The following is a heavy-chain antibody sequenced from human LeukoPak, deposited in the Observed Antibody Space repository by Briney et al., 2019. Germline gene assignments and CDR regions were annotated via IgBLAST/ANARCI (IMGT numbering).Heavy chain of an antibody. Sequence: GRSLRLSCVGSGFTFRHYVMHWVRQAPGKGLEWVAVISYDETYKFYADSVKGRFTISRDNSNATLFLQMNSLRSEDAAVYYCVRARVRARSGAFDVWGQGTLVIVSS. CDR1: GFTFRHYV. CDR3: VRARVRARSGAFDV. J-gene: IGHJ3*01. V-gene: IGHV3-30*04. D-gene: IGHD3-10*01. CDR2: ISYDETYK.